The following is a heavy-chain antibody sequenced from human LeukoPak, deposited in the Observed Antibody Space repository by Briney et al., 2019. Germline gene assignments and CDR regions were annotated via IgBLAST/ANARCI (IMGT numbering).Heavy chain of an antibody. Sequence: GGSLRLSCEASGFSIKIYEINWVRQAPGKALEWVSYISSRGTTMYYADSAKGRFTVSRDNAENSVYLQMNSVKAEDTAVYYCARENVNGYHSFDFWGQGTLVAVSS. CDR1: GFSIKIYE. V-gene: IGHV3-48*03. CDR2: ISSRGTTM. J-gene: IGHJ4*02. D-gene: IGHD5-12*01. CDR3: ARENVNGYHSFDF.